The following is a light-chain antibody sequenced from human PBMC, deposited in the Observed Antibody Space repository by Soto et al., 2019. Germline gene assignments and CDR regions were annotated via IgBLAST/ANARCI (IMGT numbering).Light chain of an antibody. CDR2: GNI. V-gene: IGLV3-1*01. J-gene: IGLJ1*01. Sequence: SYELTQPPSVSVSPGQTASITCSGDKLGDKYACWYQQKPGQSPVLVIYGNINRPSGVPDRFSGSKSATSASLAIAGLQAEDEADYYCQSYDSSLSAYVFGAGTKDTVL. CDR3: QSYDSSLSAYV. CDR1: KLGDKY.